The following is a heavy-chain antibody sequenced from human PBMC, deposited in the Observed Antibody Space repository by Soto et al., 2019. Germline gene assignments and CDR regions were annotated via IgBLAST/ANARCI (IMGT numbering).Heavy chain of an antibody. CDR2: INHRGST. J-gene: IGHJ5*02. Sequence: LETLSLTCAVDSGSFSGYYWTWIRQPPGKGLEWIGEINHRGSTNYNPSLKSRVTISTDTSMNQFSLKLSSVTAADTAVYYCARKGRYCSSASCYAWWFDPWGQGTLVTVSS. V-gene: IGHV4-34*01. CDR3: ARKGRYCSSASCYAWWFDP. CDR1: SGSFSGYY. D-gene: IGHD2-2*01.